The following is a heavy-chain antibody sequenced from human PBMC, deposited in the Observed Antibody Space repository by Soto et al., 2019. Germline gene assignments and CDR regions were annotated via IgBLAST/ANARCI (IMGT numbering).Heavy chain of an antibody. CDR2: ISGSGGST. V-gene: IGHV3-23*01. CDR3: AKVPPVGDYGYWYFDL. D-gene: IGHD4-17*01. J-gene: IGHJ2*01. Sequence: EVQLLESGGGLVQPGGSLRLSCAASGFTFSSYAMSWVRQAPGKGLEWVSAISGSGGSTYYADSVKGRFTISRDNSKNTLYLQMNGLRAEDTAVYYCAKVPPVGDYGYWYFDLWGRGTLVTVSS. CDR1: GFTFSSYA.